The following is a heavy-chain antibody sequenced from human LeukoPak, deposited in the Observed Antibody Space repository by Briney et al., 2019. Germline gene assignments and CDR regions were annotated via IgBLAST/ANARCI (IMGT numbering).Heavy chain of an antibody. V-gene: IGHV3-23*01. CDR2: ISGSGGST. CDR1: GFTLSSYA. D-gene: IGHD2-2*01. CDR3: AASLPNIVVVPATKGPFGY. J-gene: IGHJ4*02. Sequence: GGSLRLSCAASGFTLSSYAMSWVRQAPGKGLEWVSAISGSGGSTYYADSVKVRFTISRDNSNDTLYLQMNSPRAEETAVHYCAASLPNIVVVPATKGPFGYWGQGALVTVSS.